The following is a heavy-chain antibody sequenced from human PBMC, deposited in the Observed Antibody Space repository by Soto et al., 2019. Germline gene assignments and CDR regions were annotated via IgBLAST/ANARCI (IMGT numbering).Heavy chain of an antibody. CDR3: ARGEASSPRYYYYGMDV. J-gene: IGHJ6*02. Sequence: EVQLVESGGGLVQPGGSLRLSCAASGFTFSSYSMNWVRQAPGKGLVWVSYISSSSSTIYYADSVKGRFTISRDNAKNALSLKMNSLRDEDTAVYYCARGEASSPRYYYYGMDVWGQGTTVTVSS. V-gene: IGHV3-48*02. D-gene: IGHD1-26*01. CDR1: GFTFSSYS. CDR2: ISSSSSTI.